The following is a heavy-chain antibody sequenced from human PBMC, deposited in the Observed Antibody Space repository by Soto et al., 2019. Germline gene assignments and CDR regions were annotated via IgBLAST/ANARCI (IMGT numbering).Heavy chain of an antibody. V-gene: IGHV1-69*01. D-gene: IGHD3-16*02. J-gene: IGHJ4*02. CDR1: GGTFNNYA. CDR3: ARGGVDVVATSAFDF. CDR2: IIPIIGTA. Sequence: QVQLVQSGAEVKKPGSSVKVSCKASGGTFNNYAISWVRQAPGQGLEWMGGIIPIIGTADYAHKFQGRLRISAEESTGTTLLELSRLRSEDTALYYCARGGVDVVATSAFDFWGQGTLGTVSS.